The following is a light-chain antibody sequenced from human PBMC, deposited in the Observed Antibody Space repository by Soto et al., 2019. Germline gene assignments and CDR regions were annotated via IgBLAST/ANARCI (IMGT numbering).Light chain of an antibody. V-gene: IGLV1-51*01. CDR3: GTWDNSLSAYV. J-gene: IGLJ1*01. Sequence: QSVLTQPPSVSAAPGQMVTISCSGSGSNIGNNFVSWYQQFPGTAPKLLIYDNNKRPSGIPDRFSGSKSGTSATLGITGLQTGDEADYCCGTWDNSLSAYVFGTGTKGTVL. CDR1: GSNIGNNF. CDR2: DNN.